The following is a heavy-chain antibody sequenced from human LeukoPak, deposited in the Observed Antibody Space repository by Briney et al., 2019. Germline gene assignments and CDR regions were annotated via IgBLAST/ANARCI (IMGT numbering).Heavy chain of an antibody. Sequence: GGSLRLSCAASGFTISSNYMTWVRQAPGKGLAWVSVIYPGGGTFYADSVKGRFIISRDNSKNTLYLQMDSLRAEDTAVYYCAKDLGRYTSGWYGGFDPWGQGTLVTVSS. CDR1: GFTISSNY. V-gene: IGHV3-53*01. CDR3: AKDLGRYTSGWYGGFDP. J-gene: IGHJ5*02. CDR2: IYPGGGT. D-gene: IGHD6-19*01.